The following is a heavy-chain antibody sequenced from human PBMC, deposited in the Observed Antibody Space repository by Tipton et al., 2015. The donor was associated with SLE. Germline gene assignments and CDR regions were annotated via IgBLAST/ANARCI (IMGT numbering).Heavy chain of an antibody. CDR1: GGSISSYY. CDR3: VRVAYCGGDCSFHGMDV. V-gene: IGHV4-59*12. J-gene: IGHJ6*02. Sequence: TLSLTCTVSGGSISSYYWSWIRQPPGKGLEWIGYIYYSGSTNYNPSLKSRVTISVDRSKNQFSLKLSSVTAADTAVYYCVRVAYCGGDCSFHGMDVWGQGTTVTVSS. D-gene: IGHD2-21*01. CDR2: IYYSGST.